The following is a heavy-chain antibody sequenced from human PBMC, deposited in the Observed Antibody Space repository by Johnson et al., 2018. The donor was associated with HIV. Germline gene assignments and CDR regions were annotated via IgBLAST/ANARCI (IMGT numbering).Heavy chain of an antibody. J-gene: IGHJ3*02. CDR3: AKDPGDCSSTSCYAFDI. V-gene: IGHV3-66*01. CDR2: IYSGDST. D-gene: IGHD2-2*01. CDR1: GFTVSSNY. Sequence: VQLVESGGGLVQPGGSLRLSCAASGFTVSSNYMSWVRQAPGKGLEWVSVIYSGDSTYYADSVKGRFTISRDNSKNTLYLQMNSLRAEDTAVYYCAKDPGDCSSTSCYAFDIWGQGTMVTVSS.